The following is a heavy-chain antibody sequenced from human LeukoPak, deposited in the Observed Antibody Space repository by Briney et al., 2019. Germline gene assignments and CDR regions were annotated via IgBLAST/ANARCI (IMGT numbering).Heavy chain of an antibody. CDR2: MNPNSGNT. CDR3: ARGIRNELYSDF. CDR1: GYIFANYD. J-gene: IGHJ4*02. D-gene: IGHD1-26*01. V-gene: IGHV1-8*01. Sequence: GASVKVSCKASGYIFANYDITWVRQATGQDLEWMGWMNPNSGNTGFAQNFRDRVTVTSNSAMNTAYLELSSLRSEDTAVYYCARGIRNELYSDFWGQGTLITVSS.